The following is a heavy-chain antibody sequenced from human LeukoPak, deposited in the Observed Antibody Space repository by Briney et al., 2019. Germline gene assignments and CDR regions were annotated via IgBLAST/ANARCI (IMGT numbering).Heavy chain of an antibody. CDR2: IIPIFGTA. V-gene: IGHV1-69*13. CDR3: ARDSSKKGIAAAGTGAFDI. J-gene: IGHJ3*02. Sequence: SVKVSCKASGGTFSSYAISWVRQAPGQGLEWMGGIIPIFGTANYAQKFQGRVTITADESTSTAYMELSSLRSEDTAVYYCARDSSKKGIAAAGTGAFDIWGQGTMVTVSS. CDR1: GGTFSSYA. D-gene: IGHD6-13*01.